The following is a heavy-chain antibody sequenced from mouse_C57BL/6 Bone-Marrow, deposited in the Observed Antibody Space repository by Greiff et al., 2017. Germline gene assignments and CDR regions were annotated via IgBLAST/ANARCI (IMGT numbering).Heavy chain of an antibody. Sequence: EVKLEESGGGLVKPGGSLKLSCAASGFTFSSYALSWVRQTPAKRLEWVATSSDGGSYTYYPDNVKGRFTISSDNAKNNLYRQISHLKSEDKAMYDCAREDDYDEGLAYWGQGTLVTVSA. CDR2: SSDGGSYT. CDR3: AREDDYDEGLAY. D-gene: IGHD2-4*01. J-gene: IGHJ3*01. V-gene: IGHV5-4*01. CDR1: GFTFSSYA.